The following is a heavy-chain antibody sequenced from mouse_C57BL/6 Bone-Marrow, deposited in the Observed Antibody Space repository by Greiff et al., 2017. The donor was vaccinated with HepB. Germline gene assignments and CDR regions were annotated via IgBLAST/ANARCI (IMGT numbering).Heavy chain of an antibody. V-gene: IGHV1-81*01. D-gene: IGHD2-2*01. CDR3: ARRATMATTGGYYALDY. CDR1: GYTFTSYG. J-gene: IGHJ4*01. Sequence: VQLQQSGAELARPGASVKLSCKASGYTFTSYGISWVKQRPGQGLEWIGEIYPRSGNTYYNEKFKGKATLTADKSASTAYMELRSLTSEDSAVYFCARRATMATTGGYYALDYWGQGTSVTVSS. CDR2: IYPRSGNT.